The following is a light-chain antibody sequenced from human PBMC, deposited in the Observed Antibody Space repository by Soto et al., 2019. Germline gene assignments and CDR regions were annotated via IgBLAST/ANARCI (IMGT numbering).Light chain of an antibody. CDR3: AAWDDSLSGLV. CDR1: SSNIGSNY. V-gene: IGLV1-47*01. J-gene: IGLJ2*01. Sequence: QSVLTQPPSASGTPGQRVTISCSGSSSNIGSNYVYWYQQLPGTAPKLLIYRNNQRPSGVPDRFSGSKSGTSASLAISGLRSEDEDDYYCAAWDDSLSGLVFGGGTRSPS. CDR2: RNN.